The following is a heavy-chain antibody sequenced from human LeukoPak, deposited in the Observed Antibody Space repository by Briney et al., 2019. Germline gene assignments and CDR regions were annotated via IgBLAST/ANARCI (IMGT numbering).Heavy chain of an antibody. Sequence: SSETLSLTCTVSGGSIRSYYWSWIRQPPGKGLEWIGYIYYSGSTSYNPSLKSRVTISVDTSRNQFSLKLSSVTAADTAVYYCAGMIRGVSLDWFDPWGQGTLVTVSS. CDR1: GGSIRSYY. J-gene: IGHJ5*02. V-gene: IGHV4-59*08. D-gene: IGHD3-10*01. CDR2: IYYSGST. CDR3: AGMIRGVSLDWFDP.